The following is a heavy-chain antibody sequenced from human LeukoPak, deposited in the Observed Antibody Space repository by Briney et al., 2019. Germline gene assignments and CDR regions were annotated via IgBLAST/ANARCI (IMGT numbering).Heavy chain of an antibody. CDR2: VSGSGDRM. D-gene: IGHD6-13*01. CDR3: AKAAAAPGFDF. Sequence: GSLRLSCAASGFTSSSYALNWVRQAPGKGLEWVATVSGSGDRMYHADSVKGRFTISRDNSKNTIYLQMNSLRAEDTALYYCAKAAAAPGFDFWGQGTLVTVSS. J-gene: IGHJ4*02. V-gene: IGHV3-23*01. CDR1: GFTSSSYA.